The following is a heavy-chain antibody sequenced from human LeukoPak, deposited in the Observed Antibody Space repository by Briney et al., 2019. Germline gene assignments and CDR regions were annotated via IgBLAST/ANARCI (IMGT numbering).Heavy chain of an antibody. CDR3: VREVGAPGSFQH. J-gene: IGHJ1*01. CDR2: IYSEGST. CDR1: GFTVSSNH. V-gene: IGHV3-66*01. Sequence: GGSLRLSCAASGFTVSSNHMSWVRQAPGKGLEWVSVIYSEGSTYNADSVKGRFTISRDNADNTLHLQMNSLRAEDTAVYHCVREVGAPGSFQHWGQGAPVTVS. D-gene: IGHD1-26*01.